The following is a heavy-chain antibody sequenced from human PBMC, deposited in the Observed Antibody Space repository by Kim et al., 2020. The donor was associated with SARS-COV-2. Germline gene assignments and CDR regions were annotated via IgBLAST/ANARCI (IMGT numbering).Heavy chain of an antibody. J-gene: IGHJ6*02. Sequence: GGSLRLSCAASGFTFSSYSMNWVRQAPGKGLEWVSSISSSSSSINYADSVKGRFTISRDNAKNSLYLQMNSLRAEDTAVYYCAREPSSWSPPPPYCYYYGMDVWGQGTTVTVS. CDR2: ISSSSSSI. CDR3: AREPSSWSPPPPYCYYYGMDV. CDR1: GFTFSSYS. D-gene: IGHD6-13*01. V-gene: IGHV3-21*01.